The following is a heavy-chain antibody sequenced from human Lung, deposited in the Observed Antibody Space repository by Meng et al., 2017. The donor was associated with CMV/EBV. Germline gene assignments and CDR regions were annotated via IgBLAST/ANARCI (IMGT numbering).Heavy chain of an antibody. Sequence: ASVKVSCKVSGYTLTELSRHWVRQAPGKGLEWMGGFDPEDGETIYAQHFQGRVTMTEDTSTDTAYMELSSLTSEDTAVYYCATGHYDSRGYYSRTLSYWGQGXLVTVSS. D-gene: IGHD3-22*01. CDR3: ATGHYDSRGYYSRTLSY. J-gene: IGHJ4*02. CDR1: GYTLTELS. V-gene: IGHV1-24*01. CDR2: FDPEDGET.